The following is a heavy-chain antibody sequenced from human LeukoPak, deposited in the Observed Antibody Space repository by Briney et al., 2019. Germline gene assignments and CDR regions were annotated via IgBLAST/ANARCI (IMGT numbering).Heavy chain of an antibody. CDR2: NYHRWSN. CDR1: GYSLSSGYY. CDR3: ARHVTGKRSTSCCNWFDP. J-gene: IGHJ5*02. D-gene: IGHD2-2*01. V-gene: IGHV4-38-2*01. Sequence: SETLSLTCAVSGYSLSSGYYWGWIRQPPGKGLEWVGSNYHRWSNYYNPSLKSRVTISVDTSKNQFSLKLSSVTAADTAVYYCARHVTGKRSTSCCNWFDPWGQGTLVTVSS.